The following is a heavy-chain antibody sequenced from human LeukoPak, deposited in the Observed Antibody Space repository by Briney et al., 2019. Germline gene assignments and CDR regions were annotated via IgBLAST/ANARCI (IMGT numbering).Heavy chain of an antibody. V-gene: IGHV5-51*01. Sequence: GESLKISCKGSANSFTNYWIGWVRQMPGKGLEWMGIIYPGDSDTRYSASSQGQVTISADKSISTAYLQWSSLKASDTAMYYCARLRRGAAADVWGQGTTVTVSS. CDR2: IYPGDSDT. J-gene: IGHJ6*02. CDR1: ANSFTNYW. D-gene: IGHD6-13*01. CDR3: ARLRRGAAADV.